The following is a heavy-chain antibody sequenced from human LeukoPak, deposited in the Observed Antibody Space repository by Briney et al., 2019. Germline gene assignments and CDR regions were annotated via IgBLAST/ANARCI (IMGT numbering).Heavy chain of an antibody. CDR1: EYTFTTYY. CDR2: INPGSGGT. CDR3: ARGSGRYYVGYWYFDL. Sequence: GASVKASCKASEYTFTTYYIHWVRQAPGQELEWMGRINPGSGGTNYAQKFQGRVTMTGDTSISTAYMELSRLRSDDTAVYYCARGSGRYYVGYWYFDLWGRGTLVTVSS. J-gene: IGHJ2*01. V-gene: IGHV1-2*06. D-gene: IGHD3-10*01.